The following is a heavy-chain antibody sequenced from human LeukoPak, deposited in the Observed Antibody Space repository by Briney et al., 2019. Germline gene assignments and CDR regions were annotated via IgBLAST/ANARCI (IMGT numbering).Heavy chain of an antibody. CDR1: GFTFSGYY. V-gene: IGHV3-11*04. CDR3: VRDFEVPAAAPDYYYFSHMDV. D-gene: IGHD2-2*01. Sequence: GGSLRLSCAVSGFTFSGYYMNWVRQAPGKGLEWLSHIYSGGSTIYYADSVKGRFTVSRDNVENLLFLQINSLRVVDTAVSYCVRDFEVPAAAPDYYYFSHMDVWGTGTTVTVSS. J-gene: IGHJ6*03. CDR2: IYSGGSTI.